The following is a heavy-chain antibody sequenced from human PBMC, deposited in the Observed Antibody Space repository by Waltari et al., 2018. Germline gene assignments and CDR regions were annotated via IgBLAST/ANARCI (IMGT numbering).Heavy chain of an antibody. Sequence: EVQLLESGGGLVQPGGSLRLSCAASGFTFSTYAMTWVRQAPGKGLEGLSAISGSGDTIYYADTVKGRFTIARDNSKNTLYLQMNSLRAEDTAVYHCARLTTSVGLFWGQGTLVTVSS. J-gene: IGHJ4*02. CDR1: GFTFSTYA. CDR2: ISGSGDTI. D-gene: IGHD4-17*01. CDR3: ARLTTSVGLF. V-gene: IGHV3-23*01.